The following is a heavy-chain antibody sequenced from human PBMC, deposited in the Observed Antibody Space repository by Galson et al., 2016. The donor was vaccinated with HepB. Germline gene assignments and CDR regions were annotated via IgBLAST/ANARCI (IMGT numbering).Heavy chain of an antibody. CDR1: GFNFSDYA. CDR2: ISFDGTNK. J-gene: IGHJ2*01. D-gene: IGHD1-20*01. CDR3: ARDELITGSSVDF. Sequence: SLRLSCAASGFNFSDYAMHWVRQAPGKGLEWVAVISFDGTNKFTADSVKGRFTISRDNSKNTLYLQMTSLRADDTAVYYCARDELITGSSVDFWGRGTLVTVSS. V-gene: IGHV3-30*04.